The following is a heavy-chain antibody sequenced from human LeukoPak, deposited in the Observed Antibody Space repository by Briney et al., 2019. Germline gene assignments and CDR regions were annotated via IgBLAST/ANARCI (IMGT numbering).Heavy chain of an antibody. J-gene: IGHJ4*02. CDR2: ISSSGSFI. V-gene: IGHV3-21*01. Sequence: PGGSLRLSCAASGFTFSSYSMNWVRQAPGEGLEWVSSISSSGSFIYYADSVKGRFTISRDNARNSLFLQMNSLRAEDTAVYYCARTFAYWGQGTLVTVSS. CDR3: ARTFAY. CDR1: GFTFSSYS.